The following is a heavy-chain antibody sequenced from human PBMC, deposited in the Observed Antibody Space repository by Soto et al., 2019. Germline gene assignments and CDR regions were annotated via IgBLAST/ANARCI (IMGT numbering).Heavy chain of an antibody. CDR1: GFTFSSYS. J-gene: IGHJ6*03. V-gene: IGHV3-21*01. Sequence: GGSLRLSCAASGFTFSSYSMNWVRQAPGKGLEWVSSISSSSSYIYYADSVKGRFTISRDNAKNSLYLQMNSLRAEDTAVYYCAGDSPTVTTNNYYYYYYMDVWGKGTTVTVSS. CDR2: ISSSSSYI. CDR3: AGDSPTVTTNNYYYYYYMDV. D-gene: IGHD4-17*01.